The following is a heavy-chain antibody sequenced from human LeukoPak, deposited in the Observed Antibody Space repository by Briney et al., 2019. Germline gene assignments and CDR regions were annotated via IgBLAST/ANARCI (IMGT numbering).Heavy chain of an antibody. Sequence: GRSLRLSCAASGFTFDDYAMHWVRQAPGKGLVWVSRINGDGSRTNYADSVKGRFTISRDNAKNTLYLQMNSLRAADTAVYYCARSSRYRGYYGSGSYSEDYWGQGTLVTVSS. CDR3: ARSSRYRGYYGSGSYSEDY. J-gene: IGHJ4*02. CDR2: INGDGSRT. CDR1: GFTFDDYA. D-gene: IGHD3-10*01. V-gene: IGHV3-74*01.